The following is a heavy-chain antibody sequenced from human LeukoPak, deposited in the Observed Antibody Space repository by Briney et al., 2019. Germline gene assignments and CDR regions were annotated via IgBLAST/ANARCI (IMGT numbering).Heavy chain of an antibody. V-gene: IGHV3-30*18. J-gene: IGHJ4*02. CDR1: GFTFSSYG. D-gene: IGHD2-2*01. CDR3: AKLGYCSSTSCPTPIFDY. CDR2: ISYDGSNK. Sequence: GGSLRLSCAASGFTFSSYGMHWVRQAPGKGLEWVAVISYDGSNKYYADSVKGRFTISRDNSKNTLYLQMNSLRAEDTAVYYCAKLGYCSSTSCPTPIFDYWGQGTQVTVSS.